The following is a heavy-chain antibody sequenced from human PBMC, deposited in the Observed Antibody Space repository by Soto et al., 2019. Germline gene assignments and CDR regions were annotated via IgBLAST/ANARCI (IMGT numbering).Heavy chain of an antibody. D-gene: IGHD3-3*01. V-gene: IGHV4-34*01. CDR2: INHSGST. CDR1: GLNFSCYY. J-gene: IGHJ5*02. Sequence: SETLSLTCSFYGLNFSCYYGSLIRQPPGKGLEWIGEINHSGSTNYNPSLKSRATISVDTSKNQFSLKLSSVTAADTAVYYCARGGKDYDFCSGYYCYWFDPWGQGTPVPVSS. CDR3: ARGGKDYDFCSGYYCYWFDP.